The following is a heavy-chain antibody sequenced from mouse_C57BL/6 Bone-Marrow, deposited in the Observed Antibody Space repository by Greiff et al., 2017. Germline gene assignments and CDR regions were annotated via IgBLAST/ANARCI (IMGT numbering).Heavy chain of an antibody. CDR2: IYPGNSDT. V-gene: IGHV1-5*01. D-gene: IGHD1-1*01. CDR1: GYTFTSYW. J-gene: IGHJ1*03. CDR3: TRSGNYGSSHWYFDV. Sequence: VQLQQSGTVLARPGASVKMSCKTSGYTFTSYWMHWVKQRPGQGLEWIGAIYPGNSDTSYNQKFKGKAKLTAVTSASTAYMELSSLTNEDSAVYYCTRSGNYGSSHWYFDVWGTGTTVTVSS.